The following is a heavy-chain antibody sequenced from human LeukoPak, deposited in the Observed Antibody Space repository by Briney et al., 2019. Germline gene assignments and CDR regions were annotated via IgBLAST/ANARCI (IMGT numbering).Heavy chain of an antibody. CDR2: ISSSGSTI. D-gene: IGHD1-26*01. J-gene: IGHJ4*02. CDR3: ARQWELLFIDY. V-gene: IGHV3-48*03. Sequence: GGSLRLSCAASGFTFSSYEMNWVRQAPGKGLEWVSYISSSGSTIYYADSVKGRFTISRDNAKNSLYLQMNSLRAEDTAVYYCARQWELLFIDYWGQGTLVTVSS. CDR1: GFTFSSYE.